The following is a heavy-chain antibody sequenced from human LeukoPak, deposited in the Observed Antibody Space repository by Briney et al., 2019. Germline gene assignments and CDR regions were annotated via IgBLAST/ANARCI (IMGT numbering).Heavy chain of an antibody. CDR1: GYTLTSYG. J-gene: IGHJ5*02. CDR2: ISAYNGNT. D-gene: IGHD5-18*01. Sequence: GASVKVSCKASGYTLTSYGISWVRQAPGQGLEWMGWISAYNGNTNYAQKLQGRVTMTTDTSTSTAYMELRSLRSEDTAVYYCAREVGYSYGSNWFDPWGQGTLVTVSS. V-gene: IGHV1-18*01. CDR3: AREVGYSYGSNWFDP.